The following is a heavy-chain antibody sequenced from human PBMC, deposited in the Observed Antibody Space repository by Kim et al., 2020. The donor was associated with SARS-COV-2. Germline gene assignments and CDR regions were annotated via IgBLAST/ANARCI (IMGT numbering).Heavy chain of an antibody. D-gene: IGHD3-10*01. Sequence: PRNFQGRVTFTRDTSATTAYMELTSLTFKDTAVYYCAREGSGSYNWLDPWGQGTLVTVSS. V-gene: IGHV1-3*01. CDR3: AREGSGSYNWLDP. J-gene: IGHJ5*02.